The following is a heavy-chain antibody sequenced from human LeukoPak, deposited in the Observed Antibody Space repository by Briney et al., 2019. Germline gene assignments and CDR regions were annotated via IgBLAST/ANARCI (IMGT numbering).Heavy chain of an antibody. D-gene: IGHD5-12*01. J-gene: IGHJ4*02. CDR1: GFTFSSYA. V-gene: IGHV3-23*01. Sequence: GGSLRLSCAASGFTFSSYAMSWVRQAPGKGLEWVSAISSSGGSTYYADPVKGRFTISRDNSKNTLYLQMNSLRAEDTAVYYCAKDLGSAANIVATIGYYFDYWGQGTLVTVSS. CDR2: ISSSGGST. CDR3: AKDLGSAANIVATIGYYFDY.